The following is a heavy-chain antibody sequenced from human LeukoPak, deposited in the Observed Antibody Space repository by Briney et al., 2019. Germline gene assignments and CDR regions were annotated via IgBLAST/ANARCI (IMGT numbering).Heavy chain of an antibody. D-gene: IGHD3-10*01. CDR1: GFTFSSYW. J-gene: IGHJ4*02. V-gene: IGHV3-7*01. CDR3: ASGYGSGSYYVGGPACFDY. Sequence: GGSLRLSCAASGFTFSSYWMSWVRQAPGKGLEWVANIKQDGSEKYYVDSVKGRFTISRDNAKNPLYLQMNSLRAEDTAVYYCASGYGSGSYYVGGPACFDYWGQGTLVTVSS. CDR2: IKQDGSEK.